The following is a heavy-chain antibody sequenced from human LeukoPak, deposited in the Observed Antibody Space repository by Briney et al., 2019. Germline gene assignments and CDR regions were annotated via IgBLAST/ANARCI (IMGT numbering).Heavy chain of an antibody. J-gene: IGHJ5*02. Sequence: ASVKVSCKASGYTFTGYYMHWVRQAPGHGLEWMGRINPNSGGTNYAQKFQGRVTMTRDTSISTAYMELSRLRSDDTAVYYCARVGIAVADGHPWGQGTLVTVSS. CDR1: GYTFTGYY. V-gene: IGHV1-2*06. CDR2: INPNSGGT. D-gene: IGHD6-19*01. CDR3: ARVGIAVADGHP.